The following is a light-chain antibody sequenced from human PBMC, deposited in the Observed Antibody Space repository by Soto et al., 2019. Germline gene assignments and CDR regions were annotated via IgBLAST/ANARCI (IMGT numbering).Light chain of an antibody. V-gene: IGKV1-33*01. CDR2: DAS. CDR1: QDISNY. Sequence: DIQMTQSPSSLSASVGDRVTITCQASQDISNYLNWYQQKPGKAPKLLIYDASNLETGVPSRISGSGSGTDFTFTICSPQPEDIATYYCQQYDKLPPMYTFGQGTKLEIK. J-gene: IGKJ2*01. CDR3: QQYDKLPPMYT.